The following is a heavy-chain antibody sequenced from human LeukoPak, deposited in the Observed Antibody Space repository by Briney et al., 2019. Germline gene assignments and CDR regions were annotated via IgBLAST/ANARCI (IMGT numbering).Heavy chain of an antibody. J-gene: IGHJ4*02. V-gene: IGHV3-30*04. CDR2: ISYDGSNK. Sequence: PGGSLRLSCAASGFTFSSYAMHWVRQAPGKGLEWVAVISYDGSNKYYADSVKGRFTISRDNSKNTLYLQMNSLRAEDTAVYYCALLQGKRTFDYWGQGTLVTVSS. CDR3: ALLQGKRTFDY. CDR1: GFTFSSYA. D-gene: IGHD2/OR15-2a*01.